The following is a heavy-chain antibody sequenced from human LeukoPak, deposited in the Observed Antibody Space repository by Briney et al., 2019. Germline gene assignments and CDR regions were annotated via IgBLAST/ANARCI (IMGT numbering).Heavy chain of an antibody. V-gene: IGHV4-59*01. J-gene: IGHJ4*02. D-gene: IGHD3-22*01. CDR3: ARSYDSSGYRDEE. CDR2: IYYSGST. CDR1: GGSISGYY. Sequence: SETLSLTCTVSGGSISGYYWSWIRQPPGKGLEWIGYIYYSGSTSYNPSLKSRVTISVGTSKNQFSLKLDSVTAADTAVYYCARSYDSSGYRDEEWGQGTLVTVSS.